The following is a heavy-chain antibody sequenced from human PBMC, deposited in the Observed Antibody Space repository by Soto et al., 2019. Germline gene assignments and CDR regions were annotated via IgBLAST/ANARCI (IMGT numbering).Heavy chain of an antibody. V-gene: IGHV1-8*01. Sequence: QVQLVQSGAEVKKPGASVKVSCKASGYTFSSYDINWVRQATGQGLEWMGWLNPNSGDTGYAQKFKGRVTLTMNTYINTAYIELSSLTSDDTAVYYCATSGGGWYLYWGQGTLVTVSS. D-gene: IGHD6-19*01. CDR3: ATSGGGWYLY. J-gene: IGHJ4*02. CDR1: GYTFSSYD. CDR2: LNPNSGDT.